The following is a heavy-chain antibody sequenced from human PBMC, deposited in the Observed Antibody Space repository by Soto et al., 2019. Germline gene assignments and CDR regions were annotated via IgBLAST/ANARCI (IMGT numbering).Heavy chain of an antibody. J-gene: IGHJ6*02. CDR2: IYYSGST. Sequence: PSETLSLTCTVSGGSISSGAHYWSWIRQHPGKGLEWIGYIYYSGSTYYNPSLKSRVTISVDTSKNQFSLKLSSVTAADTAVYYCARPRYPGRGYYGMDVWGQGTTVTVSS. CDR3: ARPRYPGRGYYGMDV. D-gene: IGHD2-15*01. CDR1: GGSISSGAHY. V-gene: IGHV4-31*03.